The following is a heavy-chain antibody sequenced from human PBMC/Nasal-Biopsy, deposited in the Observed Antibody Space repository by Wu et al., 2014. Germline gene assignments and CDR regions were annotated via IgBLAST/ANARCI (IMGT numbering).Heavy chain of an antibody. CDR2: TYHRSRWYT. CDR3: ARAPGLATYMLGSSRLLRLTY. Sequence: NNAAWNWIRQSPSRGLEWLGRTYHRSRWYTDYAGSVKSRIAIDPDTSKNQISLRLNSVTPEDTAVYFCARAPGLATYMLGSSRLLRLTYWGQGTLVTVSS. V-gene: IGHV6-1*01. CDR1: NNAA. D-gene: IGHD3-16*02. J-gene: IGHJ4*02.